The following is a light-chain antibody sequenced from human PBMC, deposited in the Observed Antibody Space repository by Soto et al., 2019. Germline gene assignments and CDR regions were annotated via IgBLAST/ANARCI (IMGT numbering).Light chain of an antibody. Sequence: DVQMTQSQSSLYASVGDRVTIACRASQPIGNYLNWYQQKPGEAPKVLIFAASSLRSGVPSRFSGSGYGTDFTLTINNLHPEDSATYYCPQTHAVPLTSCQGTRPEIK. CDR3: PQTHAVPLT. CDR2: AAS. CDR1: QPIGNY. V-gene: IGKV1-39*01. J-gene: IGKJ5*01.